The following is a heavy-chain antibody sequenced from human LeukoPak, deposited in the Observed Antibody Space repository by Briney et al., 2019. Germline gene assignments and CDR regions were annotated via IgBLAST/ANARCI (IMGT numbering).Heavy chain of an antibody. CDR2: VYYSGST. V-gene: IGHV4-59*01. CDR3: ATLTGYSSESWFDP. Sequence: PSETLSLTCTVSGDFTTASYWSWIRQPPGKGLEWIGYVYYSGSTEYNPSLRSRVTISVDTSKNQFSLKLSSVTAADTAVYYCATLTGYSSESWFDPWGQGILVTVSS. CDR1: GDFTTASY. J-gene: IGHJ5*02. D-gene: IGHD3-9*01.